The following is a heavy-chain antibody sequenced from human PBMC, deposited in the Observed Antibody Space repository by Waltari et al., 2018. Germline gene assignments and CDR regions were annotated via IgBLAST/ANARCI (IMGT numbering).Heavy chain of an antibody. D-gene: IGHD2-8*01. CDR2: INPNSGET. Sequence: QEPQVQSAPAVQKHGAPVMASCKAAGYTFNPAYFDLLRQAPGQGLEWMGRINPNSGETNSAQKFQGRVTMTRDTSINTVYMELTSLRSDDTAMYFCARDPFSRGLINLYYMDVWGRGTSVIVSS. CDR1: GYTFNPAY. CDR3: ARDPFSRGLINLYYMDV. J-gene: IGHJ6*03. V-gene: IGHV1-2*06.